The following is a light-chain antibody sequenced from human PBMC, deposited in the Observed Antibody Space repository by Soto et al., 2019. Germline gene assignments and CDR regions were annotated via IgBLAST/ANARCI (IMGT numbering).Light chain of an antibody. CDR2: GGS. Sequence: IQMTQSPSSLSASVGDRVTLTCRASQGIRNDLGWYQQKPGKAPKVLIYGGSTLQSGVPSRFSGSGFGTDFTLTISSLQPDDFATYYCLQDYSYPLTFGGGTKVDI. CDR3: LQDYSYPLT. V-gene: IGKV1-6*01. CDR1: QGIRND. J-gene: IGKJ4*01.